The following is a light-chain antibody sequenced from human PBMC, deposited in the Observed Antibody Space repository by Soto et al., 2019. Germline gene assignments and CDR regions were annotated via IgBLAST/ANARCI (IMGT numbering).Light chain of an antibody. CDR3: QQYKNWPRT. V-gene: IGKV3-11*01. J-gene: IGKJ1*01. Sequence: ELVLTQSPATLSWTPGEKASLSCRASQSVSSYLSWYQQKPGQAPRLLIYDASNRATGIPARFSGSGSGTDFPLTISSPEPEEFAVYYLQQYKNWPRTIGQGTKV. CDR2: DAS. CDR1: QSVSSY.